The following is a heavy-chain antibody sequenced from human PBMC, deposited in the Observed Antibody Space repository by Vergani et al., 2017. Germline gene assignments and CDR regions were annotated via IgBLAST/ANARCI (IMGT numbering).Heavy chain of an antibody. D-gene: IGHD6-13*01. J-gene: IGHJ4*02. V-gene: IGHV4-30-4*08. Sequence: QVHLHESGPGLVKPSQTLSLTCTASGVSISSGDYYWSWIRQPPGKGLEWIGYIYYSGSTYYNPSLKSRVTISVDTSKNQFSLKLSFVTAADTAVYYCAGSVVYSSCWCDYWGQGSLVTVSS. CDR1: GVSISSGDYY. CDR3: AGSVVYSSCWCDY. CDR2: IYYSGST.